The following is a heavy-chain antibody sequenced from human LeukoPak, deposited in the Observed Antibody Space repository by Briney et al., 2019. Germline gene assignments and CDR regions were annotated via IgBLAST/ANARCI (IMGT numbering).Heavy chain of an antibody. Sequence: GGSQRLSCAASGFTFKKYWMSWVRQAPGKGLEWVAHINQDGTEKYHVDSVRGRFTISRDNPKNSLYLQMNSLRLEDTAVYYCARVDSGIDFYYMDVWAKGTTVTVSS. D-gene: IGHD3-10*01. CDR1: GFTFKKYW. J-gene: IGHJ6*03. CDR2: INQDGTEK. CDR3: ARVDSGIDFYYMDV. V-gene: IGHV3-7*01.